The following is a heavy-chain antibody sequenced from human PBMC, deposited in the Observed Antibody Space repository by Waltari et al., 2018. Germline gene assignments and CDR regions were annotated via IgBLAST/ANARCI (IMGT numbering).Heavy chain of an antibody. CDR3: ARVSTITTPYYFYGIDV. V-gene: IGHV4-38-2*01. J-gene: IGHJ6*02. D-gene: IGHD1-1*01. Sequence: QVQLQESGPGLVKSSETLSLTCAVSGYFITSGYYWAWIRQPAGKGLEWIGNIYHSGSTYSNPYLNSRVIISVDRSKNQFSLKLTSVTAADTAVYYCARVSTITTPYYFYGIDVWGQGTTVIVSS. CDR2: IYHSGST. CDR1: GYFITSGYY.